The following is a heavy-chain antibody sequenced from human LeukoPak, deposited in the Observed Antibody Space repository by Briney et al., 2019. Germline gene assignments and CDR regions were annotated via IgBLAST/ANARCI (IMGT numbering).Heavy chain of an antibody. CDR1: GYTFTNYW. Sequence: GGSLKISCKGSGYTFTNYWIGWVRQMPGKGLEYMGIIYPGDSDTRYSPSFQGQVTISVDKSISTAYLQWSSLKASDTAMYYCARRPLRSSGYYFDYWGQGTLVTVSS. D-gene: IGHD3-22*01. CDR2: IYPGDSDT. V-gene: IGHV5-51*01. J-gene: IGHJ4*02. CDR3: ARRPLRSSGYYFDY.